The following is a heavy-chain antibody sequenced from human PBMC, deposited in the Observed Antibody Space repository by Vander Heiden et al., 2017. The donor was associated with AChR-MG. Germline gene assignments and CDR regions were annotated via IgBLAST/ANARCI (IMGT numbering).Heavy chain of an antibody. CDR2: SYYSGST. CDR3: ARHRDYDSSGYYPPAGLDAFDI. D-gene: IGHD3-22*01. J-gene: IGHJ3*02. Sequence: QLQLQESGPGLVKPSETLSLTCTVPGGSISSSSYYRGWNRQPPGKGLDWIGSSYYSGSTYYNPSLKSRVTISVDTSKNQFSLKLSSVTAADTAVYYCARHRDYDSSGYYPPAGLDAFDIWGRGTMVTVSS. CDR1: GGSISSSSYY. V-gene: IGHV4-39*01.